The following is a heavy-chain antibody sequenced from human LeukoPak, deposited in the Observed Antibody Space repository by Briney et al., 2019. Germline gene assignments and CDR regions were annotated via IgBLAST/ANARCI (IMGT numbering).Heavy chain of an antibody. D-gene: IGHD1-26*01. Sequence: ASGTLSLTCAVYGGSFSGYYWSWIRQPPGKGLEWIGEINHSGSTNYNPSLKSRVTISVDTSKNQFSLKLSSVTAADTAVYYCARGGGSYFFRYYFDYWGQGTLVTVSS. CDR3: ARGGGSYFFRYYFDY. J-gene: IGHJ4*02. CDR1: GGSFSGYY. CDR2: INHSGST. V-gene: IGHV4-34*01.